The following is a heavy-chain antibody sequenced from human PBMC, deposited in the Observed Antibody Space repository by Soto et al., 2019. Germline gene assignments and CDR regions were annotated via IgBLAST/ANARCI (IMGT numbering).Heavy chain of an antibody. CDR1: GFTCSIYV. D-gene: IGHD3-10*01. Sequence: EVQLLESGGGLVQPGGSLRLYCAAAGFTCSIYVMSWVRQAPVKGLEWVSAISGSGGSTYYADSVKDRFTISRDNSKNTLYQQMNSLSAEDTAVYYCSSSPGEEGFGIAYPVAASVYWGQGTLVNVS. V-gene: IGHV3-23*01. CDR2: ISGSGGST. J-gene: IGHJ4*02. CDR3: SSSPGEEGFGIAYPVAASVY.